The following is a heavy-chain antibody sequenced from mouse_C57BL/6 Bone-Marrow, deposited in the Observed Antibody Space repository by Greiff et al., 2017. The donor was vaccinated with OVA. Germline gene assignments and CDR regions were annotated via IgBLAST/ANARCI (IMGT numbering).Heavy chain of an antibody. J-gene: IGHJ4*01. CDR2: IDPSDSYT. Sequence: VQLQQPGAELVMPGASVKLSCKASGYTFTSYWMHWVKQRPGQGLEWIGEIDPSDSYTNYNQKFKGKATLTVDKSSSTAYMQRSSLTSEDSAFYDCAGGGAMDYWGQGTSVTVSS. CDR3: AGGGAMDY. V-gene: IGHV1-69*01. CDR1: GYTFTSYW.